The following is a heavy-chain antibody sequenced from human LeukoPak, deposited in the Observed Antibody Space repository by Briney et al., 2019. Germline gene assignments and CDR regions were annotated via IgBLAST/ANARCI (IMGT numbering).Heavy chain of an antibody. CDR2: IYYSGST. V-gene: IGHV4-59*08. Sequence: SETLSLTCTVSGGSISSYYWSWIRQPPGKGLEWIGYIYYSGSTNYNPSLKSRVTISVDTSKNQFSLKLSSVTAADTAVYYCARHAYFDYWGQGTLVTVSS. J-gene: IGHJ4*02. CDR3: ARHAYFDY. CDR1: GGSISSYY.